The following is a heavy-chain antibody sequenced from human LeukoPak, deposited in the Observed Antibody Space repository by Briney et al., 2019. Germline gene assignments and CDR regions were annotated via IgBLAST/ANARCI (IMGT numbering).Heavy chain of an antibody. D-gene: IGHD3-10*01. Sequence: SETLSLTCTVSGGSISSSSYYWGWIRQPPGKGLEWIGSIYYSGSTYYNPSLKSRVTISVDTSKNQFPLKLSSVTAADTAVYYCARNYYGSGSYELWGQGTLVTVSS. CDR2: IYYSGST. V-gene: IGHV4-39*06. CDR3: ARNYYGSGSYEL. J-gene: IGHJ4*02. CDR1: GGSISSSSYY.